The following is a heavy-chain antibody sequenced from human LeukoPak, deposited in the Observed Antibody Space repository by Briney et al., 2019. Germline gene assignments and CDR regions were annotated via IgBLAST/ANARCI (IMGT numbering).Heavy chain of an antibody. CDR3: ARAFPGHFDY. CDR1: GYTFTSYY. J-gene: IGHJ4*02. D-gene: IGHD2/OR15-2a*01. CDR2: INPNSGGT. V-gene: IGHV1-2*02. Sequence: GASVRVSCKASGYTFTSYYMNWVRQAPGQGLEWMGWINPNSGGTNYARKFQGRVTMTRDTSISTAYMELSRLRSDDTAVYYCARAFPGHFDYWGQGTLVTVSS.